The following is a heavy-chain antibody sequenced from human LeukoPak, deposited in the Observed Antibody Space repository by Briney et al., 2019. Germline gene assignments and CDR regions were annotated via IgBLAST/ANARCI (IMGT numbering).Heavy chain of an antibody. Sequence: HTGGSLRLSCVASGLNFDDSAMHWVRQAPGKGLEWVSLISADGGSTFSADSVKGRLSISRDNSKNSLYLQMNSLRSEDTAMYYCAKESGKFDYWGQGTLVAVSS. V-gene: IGHV3-43*02. CDR1: GLNFDDSA. J-gene: IGHJ4*02. CDR3: AKESGKFDY. CDR2: ISADGGST.